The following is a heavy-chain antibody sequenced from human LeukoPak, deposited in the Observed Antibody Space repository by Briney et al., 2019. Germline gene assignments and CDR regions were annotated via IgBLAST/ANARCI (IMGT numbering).Heavy chain of an antibody. CDR3: ARGSVYCGGDCFDY. D-gene: IGHD2-21*01. Sequence: KPLETLSLTCAVYGGSFSGYYWSWIRQPPGKGLEWIGEINHSGSTNYNPSLKSRVTISVDTSKNQFSLKLSSVTAADTAVYYCARGSVYCGGDCFDYWGQGTLVTVSS. CDR2: INHSGST. V-gene: IGHV4-34*01. CDR1: GGSFSGYY. J-gene: IGHJ4*02.